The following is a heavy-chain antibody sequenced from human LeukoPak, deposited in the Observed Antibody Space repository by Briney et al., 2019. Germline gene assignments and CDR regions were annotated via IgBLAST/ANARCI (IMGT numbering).Heavy chain of an antibody. CDR1: GGSISSYY. J-gene: IGHJ4*02. V-gene: IGHV4-34*01. CDR3: ARGLKDSSWFDY. Sequence: SETLSLTCTVSGGSISSYYWSWIRQPPGKGLEWIGEINHSGSTNYNPSLKSRVTISVDTSKNQFSLKLSSVTAADTAVYYCARGLKDSSWFDYWGQGTLVTVSS. CDR2: INHSGST. D-gene: IGHD6-13*01.